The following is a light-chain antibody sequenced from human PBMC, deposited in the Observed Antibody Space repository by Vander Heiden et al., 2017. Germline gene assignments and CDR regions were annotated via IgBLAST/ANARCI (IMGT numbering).Light chain of an antibody. CDR1: QGISSY. Sequence: AIRITQSPSSLSASTGDRVTITCRASQGISSYLAWYQQKPGKAPKLLIYAASTLQSGVPSRFSGSRSGTDFTLTIICLQSEDFATSYSQQDYSYPFTFGPGTKVDIK. CDR2: AAS. CDR3: QQDYSYPFT. V-gene: IGKV1-8*01. J-gene: IGKJ3*01.